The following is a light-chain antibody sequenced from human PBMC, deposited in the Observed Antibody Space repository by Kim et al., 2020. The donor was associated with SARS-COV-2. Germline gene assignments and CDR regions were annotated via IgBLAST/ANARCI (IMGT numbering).Light chain of an antibody. CDR1: QGISNY. CDR3: QKYNSAPRT. CDR2: DAS. V-gene: IGKV1-27*01. J-gene: IGKJ1*01. Sequence: ASVGDRVTITCRASQGISNYLAWYQQKPGKVPKLLIYDASTLQTGAPSRFSGGGSGTDFTLTISSLQPEDVATYYCQKYNSAPRTFGQGTKVDIK.